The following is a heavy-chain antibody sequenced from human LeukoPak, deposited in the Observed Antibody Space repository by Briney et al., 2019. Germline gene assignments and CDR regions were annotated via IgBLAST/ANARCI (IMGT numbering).Heavy chain of an antibody. CDR3: AKVYYDFWSGYYPIYFDY. CDR2: ISGSGGST. CDR1: GFTFSSYA. D-gene: IGHD3-3*01. Sequence: GGSLRLSCAASGFTFSSYAMSWVRQAPGKGLEWVSAISGSGGSTYYADSVKGRFTISRDNSKNTLYLQMNSLRAEDTAVYYCAKVYYDFWSGYYPIYFDYWGQGTLVTVSS. J-gene: IGHJ4*02. V-gene: IGHV3-23*01.